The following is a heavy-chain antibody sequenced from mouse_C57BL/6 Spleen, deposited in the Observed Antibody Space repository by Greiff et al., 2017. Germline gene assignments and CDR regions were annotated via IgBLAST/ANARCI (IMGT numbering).Heavy chain of an antibody. Sequence: EVQRVESGGGLVQPGGSMKLSCVASGFTFSNYWMNWVRQSPETGLEWVAQIRLKSDNYATNDAESVKGRFTISRDDSKSSVYLQMNNLRAEDTGMYYCTGIVYYDDDAWYVDVWGTGTTVTVSS. CDR1: GFTFSNYW. CDR3: TGIVYYDDDAWYVDV. D-gene: IGHD2-4*01. V-gene: IGHV6-3*01. J-gene: IGHJ1*03. CDR2: IRLKSDNYAT.